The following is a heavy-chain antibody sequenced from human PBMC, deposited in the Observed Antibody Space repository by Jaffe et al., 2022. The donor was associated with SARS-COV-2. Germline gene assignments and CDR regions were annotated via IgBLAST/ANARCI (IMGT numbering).Heavy chain of an antibody. V-gene: IGHV3-23*01. CDR2: ISGDGHYT. CDR3: AKRPLFSGNNWYAFDY. Sequence: DVELLESGGGLVQPGGSLRLSCAASGFIFRSNSMSWVRQAPGKGLEWVSGISGDGHYTYYADSVKGRFTISRDNFKNTMSLQMDSLRAEDTAIYFCAKRPLFSGNNWYAFDYWGQGSLVTVSS. D-gene: IGHD1-1*01. CDR1: GFIFRSNS. J-gene: IGHJ4*02.